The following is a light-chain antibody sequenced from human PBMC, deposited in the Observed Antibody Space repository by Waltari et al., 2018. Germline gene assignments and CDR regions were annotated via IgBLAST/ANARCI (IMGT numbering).Light chain of an antibody. J-gene: IGKJ1*01. CDR3: LQHNNYPWT. Sequence: DIQMTQSPSSLSASVGDRVTITCRASQGVRDNLSWFQQKPGKAPKRLIYDVSSLQSGVPSRFSGSGSGTEFTLTITSLQPEDFATYYCLQHNNYPWTFGQGTKVDVK. CDR1: QGVRDN. V-gene: IGKV1-17*01. CDR2: DVS.